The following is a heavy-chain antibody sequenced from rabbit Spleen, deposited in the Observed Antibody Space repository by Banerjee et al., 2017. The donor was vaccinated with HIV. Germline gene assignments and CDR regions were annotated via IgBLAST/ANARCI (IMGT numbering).Heavy chain of an antibody. Sequence: QEQLVESGGGLVQPEGSLALTCKASGFTFSSSYYMCWVRQAPGKGLEWIGCIYADRSGSTYYASWAKGRFTISKTSSTTVTLQMTSLTAADTATYFCARDTGSSFSSYGMDLWGPGTLVTVS. CDR2: IYADRSGST. V-gene: IGHV1S45*01. D-gene: IGHD8-1*01. CDR1: GFTFSSSYY. J-gene: IGHJ6*01. CDR3: ARDTGSSFSSYGMDL.